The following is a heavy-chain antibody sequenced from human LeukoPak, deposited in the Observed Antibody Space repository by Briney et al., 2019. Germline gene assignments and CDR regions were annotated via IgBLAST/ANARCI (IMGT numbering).Heavy chain of an antibody. CDR1: GLTVSSKY. V-gene: IGHV3-66*02. D-gene: IGHD2-21*02. CDR2: FYSGGTT. J-gene: IGHJ4*02. Sequence: GGSLRLSCAASGLTVSSKYMSWVRQAPGKGLEWVSVFYSGGTTFYADSVKGRFTISRDNSKNTLYLQMNSLRPEDTAVYHCASATYCTGDCYAFFDYWGQGALVTVSS. CDR3: ASATYCTGDCYAFFDY.